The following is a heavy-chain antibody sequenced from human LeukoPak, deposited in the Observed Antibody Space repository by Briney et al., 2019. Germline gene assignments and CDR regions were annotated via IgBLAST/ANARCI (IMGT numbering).Heavy chain of an antibody. D-gene: IGHD3-3*01. CDR1: GFTFSDYY. Sequence: PGGSLRLSCAASGFTFSDYYMSWIRQAPGKGLEWVSYISSSGSTIYYADSVKGRFTISRDNAKNSLYLQMNSLRAEDTAVYYCARDQSPYYDFWSGYYTGCFDYWGQGTLVTISS. CDR2: ISSSGSTI. V-gene: IGHV3-11*04. CDR3: ARDQSPYYDFWSGYYTGCFDY. J-gene: IGHJ4*02.